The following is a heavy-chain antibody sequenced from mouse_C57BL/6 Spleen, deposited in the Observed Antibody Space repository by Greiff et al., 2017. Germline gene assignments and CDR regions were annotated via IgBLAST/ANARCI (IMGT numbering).Heavy chain of an antibody. CDR1: GFTFSDYG. Sequence: EVHLVESGGGLVKPGGSLKLSCAASGFTFSDYGMHWVRQAPEKGLEWVAYISSGSSTIYYADTVKGRFTISRDNAKNTLFLQMTSLRSEDTAMYYCARQGSIPFAYWGQGTLVTVSA. J-gene: IGHJ3*01. V-gene: IGHV5-17*01. CDR2: ISSGSSTI. D-gene: IGHD2-10*02. CDR3: ARQGSIPFAY.